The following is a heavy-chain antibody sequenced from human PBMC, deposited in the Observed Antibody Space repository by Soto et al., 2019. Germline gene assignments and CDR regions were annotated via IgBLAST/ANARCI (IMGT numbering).Heavy chain of an antibody. D-gene: IGHD4-17*01. CDR2: IIPIFGTA. V-gene: IGHV1-69*01. CDR3: ARDLGQGSAVTTSGMDV. J-gene: IGHJ6*02. Sequence: QVQLVQSGAEVKKPGSSVKVSCKASGGTFSSYAISWVRQAPGQGLEWMGGIIPIFGTANYAQKFQGRVTITAEESTSTAYMELSSLRSEDTAVYYCARDLGQGSAVTTSGMDVWGQGTTVTVSS. CDR1: GGTFSSYA.